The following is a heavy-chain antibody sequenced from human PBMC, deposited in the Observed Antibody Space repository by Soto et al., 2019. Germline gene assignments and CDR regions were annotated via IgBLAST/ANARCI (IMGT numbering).Heavy chain of an antibody. J-gene: IGHJ6*02. D-gene: IGHD4-17*01. CDR3: ARDGSYGDYIGGMDV. CDR2: ISYDGSNK. Sequence: QVQLVESGGGVAQPGRSLRLSCAASGFTFSSYAMHWVRQAPGKGLEWVAVISYDGSNKYYADSVKGRFTISRDNSKNTLYLQMNSLRAEDTAVYYCARDGSYGDYIGGMDVWGQGTTVTVSS. V-gene: IGHV3-30-3*01. CDR1: GFTFSSYA.